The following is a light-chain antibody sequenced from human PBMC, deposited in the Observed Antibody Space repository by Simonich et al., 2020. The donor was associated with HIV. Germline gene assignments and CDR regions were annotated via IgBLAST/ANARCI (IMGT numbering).Light chain of an antibody. V-gene: IGKV3-15*01. CDR1: QSVSSN. Sequence: EIVMTQSPATLSVSPGERATLSCRASQSVSSNLAWYQQKPGQAPRLLIYVASTRATGIPARFSCSGSGTEFTLTISSMQSEDFAVYYCQQYYSNPLAFGQGTKVEIK. J-gene: IGKJ1*01. CDR2: VAS. CDR3: QQYYSNPLA.